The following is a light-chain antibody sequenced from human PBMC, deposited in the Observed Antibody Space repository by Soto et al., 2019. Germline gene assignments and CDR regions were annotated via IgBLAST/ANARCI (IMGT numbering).Light chain of an antibody. CDR3: QQYGSAFA. Sequence: EIVLTQSPGTLSLSPGERATLSCRASQSVSSSYLAWYQPKPGQAPRLLIYGASSRATGIPGRFSGSGSGTDFSLTISRVEPEDLAVYYCQQYGSAFAFGPGAKVDIK. V-gene: IGKV3-20*01. CDR2: GAS. CDR1: QSVSSSY. J-gene: IGKJ3*01.